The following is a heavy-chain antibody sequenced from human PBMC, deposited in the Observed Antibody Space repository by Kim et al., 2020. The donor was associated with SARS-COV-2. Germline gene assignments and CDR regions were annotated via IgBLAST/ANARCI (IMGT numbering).Heavy chain of an antibody. J-gene: IGHJ3*02. V-gene: IGHV3-21*01. Sequence: GGSLRLSCAASGFTFSSYSMNWVRQAPGKGLEWVSSISSSSSYIYYADSVKGRFTISRDNAKNSLYLQMNSLRAEDTAVYYCARDFRESRITMIVVDIVGGDAFDIWGQGTMVTVSS. CDR3: ARDFRESRITMIVVDIVGGDAFDI. CDR1: GFTFSSYS. CDR2: ISSSSSYI. D-gene: IGHD3-22*01.